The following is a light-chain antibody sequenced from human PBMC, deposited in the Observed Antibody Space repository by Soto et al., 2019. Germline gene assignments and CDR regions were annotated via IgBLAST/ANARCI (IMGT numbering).Light chain of an antibody. J-gene: IGKJ1*01. V-gene: IGKV3-15*01. CDR1: QSVSSN. Sequence: EIVMTQSPATLSVSPGERVTLSCRASQSVSSNLAWYQQKPGQAPRLLIYGASTRVTDIPARFSGSGSGTEFTLTISSLQSEDFAVYYCQQYNNWPPWTFGQRTKVEIK. CDR2: GAS. CDR3: QQYNNWPPWT.